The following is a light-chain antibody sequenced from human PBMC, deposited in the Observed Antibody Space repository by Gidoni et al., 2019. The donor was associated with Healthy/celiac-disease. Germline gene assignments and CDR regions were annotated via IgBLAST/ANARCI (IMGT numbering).Light chain of an antibody. V-gene: IGKV3-20*01. J-gene: IGKJ4*01. CDR2: DTS. CDR3: QQYGASPLT. CDR1: QPVSGNL. Sequence: EIIFTQSPGTLSVSPGERATLSCRATQPVSGNLLAWYQQKPGQPPSPLIYDTSRRATGVPDRFSGSGSGTDFSLLISRLQTEDSALYYCQQYGASPLTFGGGTRVEI.